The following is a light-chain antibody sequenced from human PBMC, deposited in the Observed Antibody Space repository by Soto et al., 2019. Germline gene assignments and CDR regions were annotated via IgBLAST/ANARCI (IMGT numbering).Light chain of an antibody. J-gene: IGKJ1*01. CDR2: KAS. CDR3: LQHNSYPRT. Sequence: DIQMTQSPSTLSASVGDRVTISCRASQSLNNYLAWYQQKPGQAPKLLIYKASTLKSGVPSRFSGSGSGTEFTLTISSLQPDDFATYYCLQHNSYPRTFGQGTKVDIK. V-gene: IGKV1-5*03. CDR1: QSLNNY.